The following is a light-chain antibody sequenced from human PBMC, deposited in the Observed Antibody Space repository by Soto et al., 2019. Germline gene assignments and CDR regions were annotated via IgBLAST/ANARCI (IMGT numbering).Light chain of an antibody. J-gene: IGLJ2*01. V-gene: IGLV3-25*03. CDR2: KDN. CDR3: QSADSSGTYAV. CDR1: PLPKNF. Sequence: SYELTQPPSVSESPGQTARITCSGDPLPKNFAYWYQQKPGHAPVLVIYKDNERPSGIPERFSGSSSGTTTVTLTISGVQAEDEADYYCQSADSSGTYAVFGGGTTLTVL.